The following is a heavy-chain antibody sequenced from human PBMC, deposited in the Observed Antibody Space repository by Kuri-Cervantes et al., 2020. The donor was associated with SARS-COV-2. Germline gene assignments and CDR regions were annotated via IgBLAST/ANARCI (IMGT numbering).Heavy chain of an antibody. Sequence: GGSLRLSCAASGFTFSSYSMNWVRQAPGKGLEWVSYINSSSSTIYYADSVKGRFTISRDNAKNSLYLQMNSLRDEDTAVYYCASNPGYDYIWGSYRFFDYWGQGTLVTVSS. V-gene: IGHV3-48*02. J-gene: IGHJ4*02. CDR3: ASNPGYDYIWGSYRFFDY. CDR2: INSSSSTI. CDR1: GFTFSSYS. D-gene: IGHD3-16*02.